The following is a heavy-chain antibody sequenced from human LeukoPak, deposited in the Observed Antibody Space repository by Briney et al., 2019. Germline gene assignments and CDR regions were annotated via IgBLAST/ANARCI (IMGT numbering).Heavy chain of an antibody. Sequence: PGGSLRLSCAASGFTVSSNYMSWVRQAPGKGLEWVSAITGNTANTYYADSVKGRFTISRDNSKNTVYLQMNSLRVEDTAVYYCVKRYVSSNYYQCLGEWGQGTLVTVSS. J-gene: IGHJ4*02. V-gene: IGHV3-23*01. CDR2: ITGNTANT. CDR3: VKRYVSSNYYQCLGE. CDR1: GFTVSSNY. D-gene: IGHD3-22*01.